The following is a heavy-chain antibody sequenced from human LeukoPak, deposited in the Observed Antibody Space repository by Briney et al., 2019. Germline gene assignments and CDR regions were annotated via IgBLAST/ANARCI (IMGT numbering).Heavy chain of an antibody. D-gene: IGHD3-10*01. CDR3: AGGYGSGSYYNFGYNWFDP. Sequence: GGSLRLSCAASGFTFSSYWMSWVRQAPGKGLEWGANIKQDGSEKYYVDSVKGRFTISRDNAKNSLYLQMNSLRAEDTAVYYCAGGYGSGSYYNFGYNWFDPWGQGTLVTVSS. J-gene: IGHJ5*02. CDR1: GFTFSSYW. CDR2: IKQDGSEK. V-gene: IGHV3-7*04.